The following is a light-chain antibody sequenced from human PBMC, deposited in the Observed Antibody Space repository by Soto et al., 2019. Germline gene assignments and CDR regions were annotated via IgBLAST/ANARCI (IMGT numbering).Light chain of an antibody. J-gene: IGLJ2*01. CDR1: SSDVGAYDY. CDR2: EVT. V-gene: IGLV2-8*01. CDR3: SSYAGSNSVI. Sequence: QSALTQPPSASGSPGQLVTISCTGTSSDVGAYDYVSWYQRHPGKAPKLMIYEVTKRPSGVPDRFSGSKSGNTASLTVSGLQAEDEADYYCSSYAGSNSVIFGGGTKLTVL.